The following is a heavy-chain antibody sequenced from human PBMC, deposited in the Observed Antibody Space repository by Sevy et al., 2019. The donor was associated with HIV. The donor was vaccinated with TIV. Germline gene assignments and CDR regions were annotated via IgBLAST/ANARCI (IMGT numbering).Heavy chain of an antibody. V-gene: IGHV4-30-2*06. D-gene: IGHD4-17*01. CDR2: IDHTGKT. J-gene: IGHJ3*02. CDR1: GGSISSGSYS. Sequence: SETLSLTCAVSGGSISSGSYSWNWIRQSPGKDWEWFGYIDHTGKTYYDPSLKSRVIISVDRSKNQFSLSLTSVTAADTAVYCCARVCGTLTTPGNFDIWGQGTMVTVSS. CDR3: ARVCGTLTTPGNFDI.